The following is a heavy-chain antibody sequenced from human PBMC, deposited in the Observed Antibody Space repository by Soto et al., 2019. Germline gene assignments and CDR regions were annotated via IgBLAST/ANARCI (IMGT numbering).Heavy chain of an antibody. CDR1: WFFFCDYC. CDR2: ISYDGSHR. Sequence: GGALRLSCAAPWFFFCDYCIHWVRQAPGKGLEWVSVISYDGSHRYYADSAKGRFSISRDNSKNTLYLQMNSLRVEDTAVYYCAKDATATLDYWGQGTLVTVSS. CDR3: AKDATATLDY. V-gene: IGHV3-30*18. J-gene: IGHJ4*02.